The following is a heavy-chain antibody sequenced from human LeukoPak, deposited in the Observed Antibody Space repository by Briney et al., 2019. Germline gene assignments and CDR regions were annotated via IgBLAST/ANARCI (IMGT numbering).Heavy chain of an antibody. D-gene: IGHD1-26*01. CDR3: ARDEAHFLGSYFDY. Sequence: SETLSLTCTVSGGSISSYYWSWIRQPPGKGLEWIGYIYYSGSTNYNPSLKSRVTISVDTSKNQFSLKLSSVTAADTAVYYCARDEAHFLGSYFDYWGQGTLVTVSS. J-gene: IGHJ4*02. V-gene: IGHV4-59*12. CDR2: IYYSGST. CDR1: GGSISSYY.